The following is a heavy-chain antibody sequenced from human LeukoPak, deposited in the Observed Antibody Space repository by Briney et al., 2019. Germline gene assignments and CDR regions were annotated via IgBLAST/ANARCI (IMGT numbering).Heavy chain of an antibody. Sequence: PGRSLRLSCAASGFTFDDYAMHWVRQTPGKGLEWVSGVSWNSGNIGYADSVKGRFTISRDNAKNSLSLQMNSLKAEDTAFYYCAKDKVDDMRGYYYRGAYFQHWGQGTLVTVSS. CDR1: GFTFDDYA. D-gene: IGHD3-22*01. CDR2: VSWNSGNI. CDR3: AKDKVDDMRGYYYRGAYFQH. J-gene: IGHJ1*01. V-gene: IGHV3-9*01.